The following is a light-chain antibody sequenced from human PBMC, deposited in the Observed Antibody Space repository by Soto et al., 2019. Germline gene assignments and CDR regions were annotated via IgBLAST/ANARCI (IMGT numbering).Light chain of an antibody. J-gene: IGKJ3*01. Sequence: DIQLTQTPSFLSASVGDRVTITCRASQGISSYLAWYQQKPGKAPKLLIYAASTLQSGVPSRFSGSGSGTEFTLTISSRQPEDFASYYYQQLNSYPFPFGPGTKVDI. CDR2: AAS. CDR1: QGISSY. V-gene: IGKV1-9*01. CDR3: QQLNSYPFP.